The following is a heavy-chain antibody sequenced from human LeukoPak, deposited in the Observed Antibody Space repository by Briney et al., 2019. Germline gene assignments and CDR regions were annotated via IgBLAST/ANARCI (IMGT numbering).Heavy chain of an antibody. J-gene: IGHJ4*02. D-gene: IGHD5-24*01. CDR3: ARVLDGYIPFDY. Sequence: SVKVSCKASGGTFSSYAISWVRQAPGQGLEWMGGIIPIFGTANYAQKFQGRVTITTDESTSTAYMELSSLRSEDTAVYYCARVLDGYIPFDYWGQGTLVTVSS. CDR2: IIPIFGTA. V-gene: IGHV1-69*05. CDR1: GGTFSSYA.